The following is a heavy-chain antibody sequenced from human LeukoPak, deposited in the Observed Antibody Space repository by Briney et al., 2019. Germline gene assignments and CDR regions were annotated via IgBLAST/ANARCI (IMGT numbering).Heavy chain of an antibody. J-gene: IGHJ5*02. V-gene: IGHV4-39*07. CDR2: INHSGST. CDR3: ARGPYYDFWSGLLSKTFGNWFDP. Sequence: PSETLSLTCTVSGGSISSSSYYWGWIRQPPGKGLEWIGEINHSGSTNYNPSLKSRVTISVDTSKNQFSLKLSSVTAADTAVYYCARGPYYDFWSGLLSKTFGNWFDPWGQGTLVTVSS. CDR1: GGSISSSSYY. D-gene: IGHD3-3*01.